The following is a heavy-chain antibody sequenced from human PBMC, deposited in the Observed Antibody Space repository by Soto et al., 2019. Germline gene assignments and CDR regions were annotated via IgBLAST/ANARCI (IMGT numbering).Heavy chain of an antibody. CDR3: ATQTYSDYGHYFDY. J-gene: IGHJ4*02. V-gene: IGHV4-34*01. D-gene: IGHD4-17*01. CDR2: INHSGST. CDR1: GGSFSGYY. Sequence: PSETLSLTCAVYGGSFSGYYWSWIRQPPGKGLEWIGEINHSGSTNYNPSLKSRVTISVDTSKNQFSLKLSSVTAADTAVYYCATQTYSDYGHYFDYWSQGTLVTVSS.